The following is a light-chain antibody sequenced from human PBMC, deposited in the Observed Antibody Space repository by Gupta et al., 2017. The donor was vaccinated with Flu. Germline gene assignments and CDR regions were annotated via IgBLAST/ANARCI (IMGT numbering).Light chain of an antibody. CDR2: DVT. CDR3: SSHAGRVTWV. J-gene: IGLJ1*01. V-gene: IGLV2-11*01. CDR1: SSDVGSSNR. Sequence: QSAPPQPRSVSGAPGQSVTLSCTGTSSDVGSSNRVSWYPQRPGKAPTLILYDVTVRASGVPDRFSGSQSGNTASLSISGLQADDEADYYCSSHAGRVTWVFGTGTTVTVL.